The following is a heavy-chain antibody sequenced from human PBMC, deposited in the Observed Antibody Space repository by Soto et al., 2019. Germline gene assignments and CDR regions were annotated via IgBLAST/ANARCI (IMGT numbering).Heavy chain of an antibody. CDR3: ARDGDFWSGYFSANFDY. Sequence: ASVKGSCKASGYTFTSYGISWVRQAPGQGLEWMGWISAYNGNTNYAQKLQGRVTMTTDTSTSTAYMELRSLRSDDTAVYYCARDGDFWSGYFSANFDYWGQGTLVTVSS. J-gene: IGHJ4*02. V-gene: IGHV1-18*04. D-gene: IGHD3-3*01. CDR2: ISAYNGNT. CDR1: GYTFTSYG.